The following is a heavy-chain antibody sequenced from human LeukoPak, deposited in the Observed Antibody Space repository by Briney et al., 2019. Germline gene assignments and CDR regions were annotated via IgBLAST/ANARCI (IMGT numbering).Heavy chain of an antibody. CDR3: AKDGGLWVSAHWGDS. CDR2: ISSTGSYT. V-gene: IGHV3-23*01. CDR1: GFTFSSYS. J-gene: IGHJ4*02. Sequence: GGSLRLSCAASGFTFSSYSMNWVRQAPGKGLEWVSAISSTGSYTYHADSVKGRFTISRDNSKNTLYLQMNSLRAEDTAVYYCAKDGGLWVSAHWGDSWGRGTLVTVSS. D-gene: IGHD7-27*01.